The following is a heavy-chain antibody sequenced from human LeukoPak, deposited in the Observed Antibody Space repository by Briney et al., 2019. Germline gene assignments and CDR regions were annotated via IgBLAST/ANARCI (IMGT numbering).Heavy chain of an antibody. CDR1: GGSISSGSYY. Sequence: MASETLSLTCTVSGGSISSGSYYWSWIRQPAGKGLEWIGRIYTSGSTNYNPSLKSRVTISVDTSKNQFSLKLSSVTAADTAVYYCARIRSGLLLDYYMGVWGKGTTVTVSS. D-gene: IGHD6-19*01. J-gene: IGHJ6*03. CDR2: IYTSGST. V-gene: IGHV4-61*02. CDR3: ARIRSGLLLDYYMGV.